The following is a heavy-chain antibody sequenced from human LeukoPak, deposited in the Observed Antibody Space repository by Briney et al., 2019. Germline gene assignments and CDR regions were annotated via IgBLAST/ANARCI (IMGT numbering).Heavy chain of an antibody. J-gene: IGHJ4*02. CDR2: IKQDGSEK. Sequence: GGSLRLSCAASGFTFSSYWMSWVRQAPGKGLEWVANIKQDGSEKYYVDSVKGRFTISRDNAKNSLYLQMNSLRAEDTAVYYWARYIVVVVAATGDLDYWGQGTLVTVS. CDR1: GFTFSSYW. D-gene: IGHD2-15*01. V-gene: IGHV3-7*03. CDR3: ARYIVVVVAATGDLDY.